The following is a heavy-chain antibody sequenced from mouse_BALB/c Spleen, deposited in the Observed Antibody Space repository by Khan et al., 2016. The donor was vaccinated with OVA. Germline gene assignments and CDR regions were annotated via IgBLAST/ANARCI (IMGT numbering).Heavy chain of an antibody. V-gene: IGHV9-3-1*01. Sequence: QIQLVQSGPELKKPGETVKISCKASGYTFTNYGMNWVKQAPGKGLKWMGWINTYTGEPTYADDFKGRVAFTLETSASTAYLQINNLKNEDTATYFWASSGYWYFDVWGAGTTVTVSS. CDR2: INTYTGEP. D-gene: IGHD1-3*01. J-gene: IGHJ1*01. CDR1: GYTFTNYG. CDR3: ASSGYWYFDV.